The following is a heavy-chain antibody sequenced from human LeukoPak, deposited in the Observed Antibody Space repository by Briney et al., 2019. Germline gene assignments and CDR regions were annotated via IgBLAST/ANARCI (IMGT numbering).Heavy chain of an antibody. D-gene: IGHD1-14*01. J-gene: IGHJ4*02. CDR3: VKDNPLDY. V-gene: IGHV3-30*02. CDR1: GFTFKNYG. Sequence: GGSLRLSCAASGFTFKNYGMLWVRQAPGKGLEWVAFIRYDGSNKYYADSVKGRFTISRDNSKNTLYLQMNSLRAEDTALYYCVKDNPLDYWGQGTLVIVSS. CDR2: IRYDGSNK.